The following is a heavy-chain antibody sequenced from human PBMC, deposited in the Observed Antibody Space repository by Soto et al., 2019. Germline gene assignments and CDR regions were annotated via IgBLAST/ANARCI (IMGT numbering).Heavy chain of an antibody. D-gene: IGHD3-10*01. V-gene: IGHV4-4*02. CDR2: IHHDGSS. CDR3: ARKWFGEPHRFDY. Sequence: QVQLQESGPGLVKPSGTLSLTCAVSGGSISSTSWWSWVRQPPGKGLEWIGEIHHDGSSNYNPSLTRRVTISVDKSKNQFSLKVNSVTAADTAVYYCARKWFGEPHRFDYWGQGALVTVSS. J-gene: IGHJ4*02. CDR1: GGSISSTSW.